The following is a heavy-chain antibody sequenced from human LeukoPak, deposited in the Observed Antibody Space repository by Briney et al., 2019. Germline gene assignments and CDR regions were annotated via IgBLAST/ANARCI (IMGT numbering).Heavy chain of an antibody. J-gene: IGHJ4*02. CDR1: GVSFSGYY. V-gene: IGHV4-34*01. CDR3: ASASIAALDY. CDR2: INHSGST. D-gene: IGHD2-15*01. Sequence: SETLSLTCAVYGVSFSGYYWSWIRQPPGKGLEWIGEINHSGSTNYNPSLKSRVTISVDTSKNQFSLKLSSVTAADTAVYYCASASIAALDYWGQGTLVTVSS.